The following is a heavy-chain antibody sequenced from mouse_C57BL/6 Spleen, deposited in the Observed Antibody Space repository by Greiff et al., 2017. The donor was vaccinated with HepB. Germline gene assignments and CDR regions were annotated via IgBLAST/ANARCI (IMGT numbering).Heavy chain of an antibody. J-gene: IGHJ3*01. CDR2: IDPEDGDT. Sequence: EVKLQESGAELVRPGASVKLSCTASGFNIKDYYMHWVKQRPEQGLEWIGRIDPEDGDTEYAPKFQGKATMTADTSSNTAYLQLSSLTSEDTAVYYCTTTGTGAWFAYWGQGTLVTVSA. D-gene: IGHD4-1*01. CDR1: GFNIKDYY. CDR3: TTTGTGAWFAY. V-gene: IGHV14-1*01.